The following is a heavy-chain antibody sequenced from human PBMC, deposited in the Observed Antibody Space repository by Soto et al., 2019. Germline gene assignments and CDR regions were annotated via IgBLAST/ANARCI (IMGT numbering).Heavy chain of an antibody. CDR3: ARDGRYTYGSGMDV. D-gene: IGHD5-18*01. CDR1: GFTVRSNY. CDR2: IYSGGST. Sequence: GGFLRLSCAASGFTVRSNYLSWVRQAPGKGLEWVSVIYSGGSTYYADSVKGRFTISRDNSKDTLYLQMNSLRVEDTAVYYCARDGRYTYGSGMDVWGQGTTVTVSS. J-gene: IGHJ6*02. V-gene: IGHV3-66*01.